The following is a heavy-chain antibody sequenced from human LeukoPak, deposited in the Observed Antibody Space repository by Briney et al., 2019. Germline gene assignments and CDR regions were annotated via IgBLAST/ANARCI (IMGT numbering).Heavy chain of an antibody. Sequence: PGRSLRLSCAASGFTFSDYGMHWVRQAPGKGLERVAVISHDGSNQYYADSVKGRFTISRDNSKNTLFLQMNSLRAEDTAVYYCAKASGDSSGYRFDYWGQGTLVTVSS. CDR2: ISHDGSNQ. J-gene: IGHJ4*02. V-gene: IGHV3-30*18. CDR3: AKASGDSSGYRFDY. CDR1: GFTFSDYG. D-gene: IGHD3-22*01.